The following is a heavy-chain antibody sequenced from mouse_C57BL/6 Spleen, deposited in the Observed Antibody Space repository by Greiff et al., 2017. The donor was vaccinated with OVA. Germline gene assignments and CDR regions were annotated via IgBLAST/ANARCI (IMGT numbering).Heavy chain of an antibody. CDR3: ARYDYDGDYYAMDY. D-gene: IGHD2-4*01. J-gene: IGHJ4*01. CDR2: IDPSDSYT. V-gene: IGHV1-59*01. CDR1: GYTFTSYW. Sequence: LQQPGAELVRPGTSVKLSCKASGYTFTSYWMHWVKQRPGQGLEWIGVIDPSDSYTNYNQKFKGKATLTVDTSSSTAYMQLSSLTSEDSAVYYCARYDYDGDYYAMDYWGQGTSVTVSS.